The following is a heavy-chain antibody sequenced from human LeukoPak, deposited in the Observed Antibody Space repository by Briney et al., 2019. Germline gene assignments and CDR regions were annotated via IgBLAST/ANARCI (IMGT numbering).Heavy chain of an antibody. CDR1: GFTFSSYS. CDR3: ASLLSSGWYLENY. D-gene: IGHD6-19*01. J-gene: IGHJ4*02. V-gene: IGHV3-21*01. Sequence: GGSLRLSCAASGFTFSSYSMNWVRQAPGKGLEWVSSISSSSSYIYYADSVKGRFTISRDNAKNSLYLQMNSLRAEDTAVYYCASLLSSGWYLENYWGQGTLVTVSS. CDR2: ISSSSSYI.